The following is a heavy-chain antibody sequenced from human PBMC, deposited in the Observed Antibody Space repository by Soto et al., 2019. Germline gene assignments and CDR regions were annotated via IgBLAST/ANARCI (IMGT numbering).Heavy chain of an antibody. CDR2: ICXSGSD. D-gene: IGHD2-2*01. Sequence: SETLSLTCTVFRGSISGSSYYWGWIRQPPVKGPEWIGSICXSGSDYDNPSLESRVTISVDTSKNQCSMTLSSVTAADTAVYYWARHSGGIGGVPAAPVFDYLAEGSLVTVSS. CDR3: ARHSGGIGGVPAAPVFDY. J-gene: IGHJ4*02. CDR1: RGSISGSSYY. V-gene: IGHV4-39*01.